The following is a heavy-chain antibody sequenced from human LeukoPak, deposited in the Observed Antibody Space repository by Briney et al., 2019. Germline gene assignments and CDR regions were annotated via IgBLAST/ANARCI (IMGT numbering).Heavy chain of an antibody. D-gene: IGHD3-3*01. Sequence: ASVKVSCKASGYTFTGYYMHWVRQAPGQGLEWMGRINPNSGGTNYAQKFQGSVTMTRDTSIRTAYMELSRLRSDDTAVYYCARGSAYYDFWRGDYWGQGTLVTVSS. J-gene: IGHJ4*02. CDR2: INPNSGGT. V-gene: IGHV1-2*06. CDR3: ARGSAYYDFWRGDY. CDR1: GYTFTGYY.